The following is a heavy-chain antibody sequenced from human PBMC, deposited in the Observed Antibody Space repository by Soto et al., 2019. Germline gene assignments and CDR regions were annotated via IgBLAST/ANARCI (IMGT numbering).Heavy chain of an antibody. J-gene: IGHJ4*02. CDR3: TTWYTMVRGFDY. D-gene: IGHD3-10*01. V-gene: IGHV3-15*01. CDR1: GFTFSNAW. CDR2: IKSKTDGGTT. Sequence: GGSLRLSCAASGFTFSNAWMSWVRQAPGKGLEWVGRIKSKTDGGTTDYAAPVKGRFTISRDDSKNTLYLQMNSLKTEDTAVYYCTTWYTMVRGFDYWGQGTLVTVSS.